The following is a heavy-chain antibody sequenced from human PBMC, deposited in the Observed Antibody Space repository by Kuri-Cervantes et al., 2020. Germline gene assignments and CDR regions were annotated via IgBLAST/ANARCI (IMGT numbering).Heavy chain of an antibody. CDR2: IHHSGTT. J-gene: IGHJ4*02. CDR3: ARVRSFDTFWSGRNYFDS. CDR1: GGSISSSSYY. D-gene: IGHD3-3*01. V-gene: IGHV4-61*03. Sequence: SETLSLTCTVSGGSISSSSYYWGWIRQPPGKGLEWMGHIHHSGTTNFKPSLKSRVTMSVDTSKNNLSLKLTSLTAADTALYYCARVRSFDTFWSGRNYFDSWGQGTLVTVSS.